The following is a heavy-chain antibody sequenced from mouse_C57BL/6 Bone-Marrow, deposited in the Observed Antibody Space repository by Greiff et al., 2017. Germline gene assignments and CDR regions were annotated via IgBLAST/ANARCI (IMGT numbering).Heavy chain of an antibody. J-gene: IGHJ1*03. D-gene: IGHD4-1*01. CDR3: ARDNWDWYFDV. Sequence: EVKLVESGGGLVQSGRSLRLSCATSGFTFSDFYMEWVRQAPGKGLEWIAASRNKANDYTTEYSASVKGRFIVSRDTSQSILYLQMNALRAEDTAIYYCARDNWDWYFDVWGTGTTVTVSS. CDR1: GFTFSDFY. CDR2: SRNKANDYTT. V-gene: IGHV7-1*01.